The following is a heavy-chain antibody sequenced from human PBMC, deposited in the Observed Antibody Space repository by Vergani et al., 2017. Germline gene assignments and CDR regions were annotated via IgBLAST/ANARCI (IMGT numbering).Heavy chain of an antibody. CDR3: ASSDSSGYYFNYYYYGMDV. D-gene: IGHD3-22*01. V-gene: IGHV4-34*01. J-gene: IGHJ6*02. Sequence: QVQLQQWGAGLLKPSETLSLTCAVYGVSFSGYYWSWIRQPPGKGLEWIGEINHSGSTNYNPSLKSRVTISVDTSKNQFSLKLSSVTAADTAVYYCASSDSSGYYFNYYYYGMDVWGQGTTVTVSS. CDR2: INHSGST. CDR1: GVSFSGYY.